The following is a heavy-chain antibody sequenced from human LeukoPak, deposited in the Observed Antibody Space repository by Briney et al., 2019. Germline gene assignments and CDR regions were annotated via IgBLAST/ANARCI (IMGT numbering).Heavy chain of an antibody. CDR3: ARDRNTAMAFNAFDI. CDR1: GFTFGSYT. CDR2: ISSSSSYI. J-gene: IGHJ3*02. V-gene: IGHV3-21*01. Sequence: PGGSLRLSCAASGFTFGSYTMNWVRQAPGKGLEWVSSISSSSSYIYYADSVKGRFTISRDNAKNSLYLQMNSLRAEDTAVYYCARDRNTAMAFNAFDIWGQGTMVTVSS. D-gene: IGHD5-18*01.